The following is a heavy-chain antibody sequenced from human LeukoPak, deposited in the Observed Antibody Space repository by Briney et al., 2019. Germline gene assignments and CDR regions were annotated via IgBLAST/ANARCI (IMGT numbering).Heavy chain of an antibody. D-gene: IGHD4-17*01. CDR3: AREAVRGFDY. CDR2: IIPVFGTA. J-gene: IGHJ4*02. CDR1: GGTFSSYA. V-gene: IGHV1-69*13. Sequence: ASVKVSCKASGGTFSSYAISWVRQAPGQGLEWMGGIIPVFGTANYAQKFQGRVTITADESTSTAYMELSSLRSEDTAVYYCAREAVRGFDYWGQGTLVTVSS.